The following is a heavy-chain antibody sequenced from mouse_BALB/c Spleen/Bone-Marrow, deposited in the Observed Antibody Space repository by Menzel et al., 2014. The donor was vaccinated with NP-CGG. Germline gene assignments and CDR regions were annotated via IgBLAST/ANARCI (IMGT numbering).Heavy chain of an antibody. CDR3: ARDGNYRYAMDY. J-gene: IGHJ4*01. CDR1: GFTFTSYW. D-gene: IGHD2-1*01. V-gene: IGHV1S81*02. CDR2: INPSNGRT. Sequence: QVQLQQPGDVLVKPGASVKLSCMASGFTFTSYWILWVRQRAGQGPEWIGEINPSNGRTNYNEEFKSKATLTEDKSSSTAYMQLSSMTSEGSAVYYCARDGNYRYAMDYWGQGTSVTVSS.